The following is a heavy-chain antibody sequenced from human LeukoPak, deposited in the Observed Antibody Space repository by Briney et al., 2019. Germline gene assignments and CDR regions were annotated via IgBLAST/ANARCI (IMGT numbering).Heavy chain of an antibody. CDR2: IVPFVDIT. D-gene: IGHD6-6*01. J-gene: IGHJ5*02. CDR1: GGTFSSYA. CDR3: AATSSIINWFDP. V-gene: IGHV1-69*04. Sequence: SVKVSCKASGGTFSSYAISWVRQAPGQGLEWMGRIVPFVDITNYAHNFQDRVTITADKSTNTAYIELSSLRSEDTAVYYCAATSSIINWFDPWGQGTLVTVSS.